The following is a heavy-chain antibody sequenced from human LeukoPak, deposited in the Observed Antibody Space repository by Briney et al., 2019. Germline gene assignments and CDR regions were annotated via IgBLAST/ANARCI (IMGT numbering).Heavy chain of an antibody. Sequence: PSETLSLTCTVSGGSISSGGYYWSWIRQHPGKGLEWIGYIYYSGSTYYNPSLKSRVTISVDTSKNQFSLKLSSVTAADTAVYYCARVRYYDFWSGYSNGMDVWGQGTTVTVSS. V-gene: IGHV4-31*03. D-gene: IGHD3-3*01. CDR2: IYYSGST. J-gene: IGHJ6*02. CDR1: GGSISSGGYY. CDR3: ARVRYYDFWSGYSNGMDV.